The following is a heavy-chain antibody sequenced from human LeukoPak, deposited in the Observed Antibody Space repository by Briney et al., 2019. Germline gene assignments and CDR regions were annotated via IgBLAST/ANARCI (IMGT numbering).Heavy chain of an antibody. V-gene: IGHV1-2*02. CDR1: GYTFTGYC. J-gene: IGHJ4*02. CDR2: INPNTGDT. CDR3: ARSCSSTSCYGY. Sequence: ASVKVSCKAPGYTFTGYCMHWVRQAPGQGLEWMGWINPNTGDTNYAQKFQGRVTVTRDTSISTVYMELSRLRSDDTAVYYCARSCSSTSCYGYWGQGTLVTVSS. D-gene: IGHD2-2*01.